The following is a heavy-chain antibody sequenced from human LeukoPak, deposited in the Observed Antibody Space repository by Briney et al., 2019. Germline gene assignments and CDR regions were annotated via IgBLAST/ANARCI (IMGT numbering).Heavy chain of an antibody. CDR1: GYTFTSYY. V-gene: IGHV1-46*01. CDR3: ARYGFSSVWQGGWHAFDI. D-gene: IGHD6-25*01. J-gene: IGHJ3*02. Sequence: ASVKVSCKASGYTFTSYYLHWVRHAPGQGLEWMGIIHPTVGDTTYAQKFQGRVTMTRDMSTGTVYIDLSSLRSEDTAVYYCARYGFSSVWQGGWHAFDIWGQGTTVTVSS. CDR2: IHPTVGDT.